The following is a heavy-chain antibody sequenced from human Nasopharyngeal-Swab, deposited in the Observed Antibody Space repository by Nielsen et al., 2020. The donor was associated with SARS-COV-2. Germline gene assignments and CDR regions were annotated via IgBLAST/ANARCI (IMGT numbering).Heavy chain of an antibody. CDR2: INAGNGNT. J-gene: IGHJ6*03. V-gene: IGHV1-3*01. CDR1: GYTFTSYA. D-gene: IGHD2-2*01. Sequence: ASVKVSCKASGYTFTSYAMHWVRHAPGQRLEWMGWINAGNGNTKYSQKFQGRVTITRDTSASTAYMELSSLRSEDTAVYYCATGSKQDIVVVPAAMNYYYYYMDVWGKGTTVTVSS. CDR3: ATGSKQDIVVVPAAMNYYYYYMDV.